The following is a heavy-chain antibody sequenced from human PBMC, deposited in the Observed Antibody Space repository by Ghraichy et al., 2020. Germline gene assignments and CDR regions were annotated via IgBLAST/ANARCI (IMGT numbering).Heavy chain of an antibody. CDR3: ARFCVGVVVDSPYHHYGLDV. V-gene: IGHV4-39*07. CDR1: GGSTNTNSYY. Sequence: SETLSLTCTVSGGSTNTNSYYWGWIRQPPGKGLEWIGSVYYSGSAYYNPSIQSRVTLSIDTSKNHFSLSLRSVTAEDTAVYYCARFCVGVVVDSPYHHYGLDVWGQGTTVTVSS. CDR2: VYYSGSA. D-gene: IGHD3-3*01. J-gene: IGHJ6*02.